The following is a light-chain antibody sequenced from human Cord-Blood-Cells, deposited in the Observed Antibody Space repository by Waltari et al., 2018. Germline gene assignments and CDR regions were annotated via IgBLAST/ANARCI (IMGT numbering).Light chain of an antibody. V-gene: IGKV1-39*01. J-gene: IGKJ3*01. CDR2: AAS. Sequence: DIQMTQSPSSLSASVGDRVTITCRASQSISSYLNWYQQKPGKAPKLLFYAASSLQSGVPSSFSGSGSWTDFTLTISSLQPEDFATYYCQQSYSTPPITFGPGTKVDIK. CDR3: QQSYSTPPIT. CDR1: QSISSY.